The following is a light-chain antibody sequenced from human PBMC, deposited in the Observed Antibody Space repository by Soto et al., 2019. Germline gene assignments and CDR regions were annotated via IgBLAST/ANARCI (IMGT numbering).Light chain of an antibody. Sequence: QSALTQPPSVSWAPRQKVTISCSGSSSNIGGNSVSWYQQLPGTAPKLLIYDDNKRPSGIPDRFSGSKSGTSATLGITGFQTGDEADYYCGSWDSSLSAYVFGTGTKVTVL. CDR2: DDN. CDR3: GSWDSSLSAYV. CDR1: SSNIGGNS. J-gene: IGLJ1*01. V-gene: IGLV1-51*01.